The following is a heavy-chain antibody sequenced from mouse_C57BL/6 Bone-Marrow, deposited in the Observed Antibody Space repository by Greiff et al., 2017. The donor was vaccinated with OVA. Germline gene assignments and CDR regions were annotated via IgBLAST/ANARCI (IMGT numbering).Heavy chain of an antibody. CDR2: IYPGSGNT. CDR1: GYTFTDYY. Sequence: VQLQQSGAELVRPGASVKLSCKASGYTFTDYYINWVKQRPGQGLEWIARIYPGSGNTYYNEKFKGKATLTAEKSSSTAYMQRSSVTSEDSAFYFCVIFRLRDAMDYWGQGTSVTVSS. V-gene: IGHV1-76*01. CDR3: VIFRLRDAMDY. J-gene: IGHJ4*01. D-gene: IGHD3-2*02.